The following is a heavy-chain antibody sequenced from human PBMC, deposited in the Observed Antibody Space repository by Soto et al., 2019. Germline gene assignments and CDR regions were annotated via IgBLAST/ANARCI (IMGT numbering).Heavy chain of an antibody. J-gene: IGHJ6*02. V-gene: IGHV3-30*18. D-gene: IGHD3-3*01. CDR3: AKDFGVAEAYYYYGMDV. Sequence: QVQLVESGGGVVQPGRSLRLSCAASGFTFSSYGMHWVRQAPGKGLECVAVISYDGSNKYYADSVKGRFTISRDNSKNTLYLQMNSLRAEDTAVYYCAKDFGVAEAYYYYGMDVWGQGTTVTVSS. CDR2: ISYDGSNK. CDR1: GFTFSSYG.